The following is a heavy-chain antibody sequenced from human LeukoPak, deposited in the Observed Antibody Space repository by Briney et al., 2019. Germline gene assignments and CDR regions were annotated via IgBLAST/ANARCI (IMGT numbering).Heavy chain of an antibody. CDR1: GGSISSGGYS. V-gene: IGHV4-30-2*01. CDR2: IYHSGGT. CDR3: ARGRVSVTGYYFAMDV. D-gene: IGHD2-21*02. Sequence: SETLSLTCAVSGGSISSGGYSWSWIRQPPGKGLEWIGYIYHSGGTYYNPSLKSRVTISVDRSKNQFSLKLSSVTAADTAVYYCARGRVSVTGYYFAMDVWGQGTTVTVSS. J-gene: IGHJ6*02.